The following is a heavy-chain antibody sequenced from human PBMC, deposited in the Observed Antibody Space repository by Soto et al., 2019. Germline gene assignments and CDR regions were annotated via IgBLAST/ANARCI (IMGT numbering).Heavy chain of an antibody. D-gene: IGHD1-1*01. CDR3: AKEGPITNWYFDY. V-gene: IGHV3-30*18. J-gene: IGHJ4*02. CDR1: GFTVSNYD. Sequence: QVQQAESGGGVVQPGRSLRLSCAASGFTVSNYDMHWVRQAPGKGLEWVIVISYDGNVAYYADSVKGRFTISRDNSKNTLYLQMNSLRTEDTAMYYYAKEGPITNWYFDYWGQGTLVTVSS. CDR2: ISYDGNVA.